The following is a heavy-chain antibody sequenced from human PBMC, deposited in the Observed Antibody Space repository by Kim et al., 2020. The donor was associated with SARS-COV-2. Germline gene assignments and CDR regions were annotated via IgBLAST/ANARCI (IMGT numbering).Heavy chain of an antibody. CDR3: AREKRSGSYYDSVYYYYYYYMDV. CDR1: GFTFSSYS. V-gene: IGHV3-21*01. CDR2: ISSSSSYI. J-gene: IGHJ6*03. D-gene: IGHD1-26*01. Sequence: GGSLRLSCAASGFTFSSYSMNWVRQAPGKGLEWVSSISSSSSYIYYADSVKGRFTISRDNAKNSLYLQMNSLRAEDTAVYYCAREKRSGSYYDSVYYYYYYYMDVWGKGTTVTVSS.